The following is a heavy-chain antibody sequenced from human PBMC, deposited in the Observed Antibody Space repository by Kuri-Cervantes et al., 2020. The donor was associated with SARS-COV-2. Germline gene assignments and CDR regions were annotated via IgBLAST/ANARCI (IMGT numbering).Heavy chain of an antibody. V-gene: IGHV4-34*01. CDR3: ARVGHHFSTDFWSGYREASNWFDP. J-gene: IGHJ5*02. Sequence: SETLSLTCAVYDGSFSGYYWSWIRQPLGKGLEWIGEINRSGSTNYNPSLKSRVAISVDTSKNQFSLKLSSVTAADTAVYYCARVGHHFSTDFWSGYREASNWFDPWGQGTLVTVSS. CDR2: INRSGST. D-gene: IGHD3-3*01. CDR1: DGSFSGYY.